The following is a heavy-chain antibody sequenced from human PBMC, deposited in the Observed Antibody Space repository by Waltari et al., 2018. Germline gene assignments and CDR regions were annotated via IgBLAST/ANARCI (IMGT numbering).Heavy chain of an antibody. CDR2: IYYSGST. J-gene: IGHJ5*02. V-gene: IGHV4-39*07. Sequence: QLQLQESGPGLVKPSETLSLTCPVSGGSIRSSSSYWGWIRQPPGKGLEWIGSIYYSGSTYYNPSLKSRVTISVDTSKNQFSLKLSSVTAADTAVYYCARAPPKVTGTTGWFDPWGQGTLVTVSS. D-gene: IGHD1-7*01. CDR3: ARAPPKVTGTTGWFDP. CDR1: GGSIRSSSSY.